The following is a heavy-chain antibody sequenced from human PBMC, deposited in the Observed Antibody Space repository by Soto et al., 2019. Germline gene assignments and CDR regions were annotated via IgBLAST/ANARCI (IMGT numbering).Heavy chain of an antibody. D-gene: IGHD5-18*01. CDR3: AADRGYSYGDFDF. Sequence: SETLSLTCTVSGGSISSGGYYWSWIRQHPGKGLEWIGYIYYSGSTYYNPSLKSRVTISVDTSKNQFSLKLSSVTAADTGIYYCAADRGYSYGDFDFWGQGALVTGSS. V-gene: IGHV4-31*03. J-gene: IGHJ4*02. CDR1: GGSISSGGYY. CDR2: IYYSGST.